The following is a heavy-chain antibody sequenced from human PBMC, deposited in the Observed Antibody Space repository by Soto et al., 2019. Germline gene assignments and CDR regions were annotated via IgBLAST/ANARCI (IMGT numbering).Heavy chain of an antibody. J-gene: IGHJ4*02. V-gene: IGHV1-3*01. CDR2: INAGNGNT. D-gene: IGHD2-15*01. CDR1: GYTFTSYA. Sequence: VKVSCKASGYTFTSYAMHWVRQAPGQRLEWMGWINAGNGNTKYSQKFQGRVTITRDTSASTAYMELSSLRSEDTAVYYCARGGGAWYCSGGSCSIDYWGQGTLVTVSS. CDR3: ARGGGAWYCSGGSCSIDY.